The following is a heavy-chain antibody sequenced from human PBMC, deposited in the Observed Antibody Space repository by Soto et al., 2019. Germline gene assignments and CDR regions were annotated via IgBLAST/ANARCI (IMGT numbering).Heavy chain of an antibody. D-gene: IGHD6-13*01. V-gene: IGHV3-13*05. CDR3: ARGIRYSSSRYWAFDI. Sequence: GSLRLSCAASGFTFSSYDMHWVRQATGKGLEWVSAIGTAGDPYYPGSVKGRFTISRENAKNSLYLQMNSLRAGDTAVYYCARGIRYSSSRYWAFDIWGQGTMVTVSS. CDR1: GFTFSSYD. J-gene: IGHJ3*02. CDR2: IGTAGDP.